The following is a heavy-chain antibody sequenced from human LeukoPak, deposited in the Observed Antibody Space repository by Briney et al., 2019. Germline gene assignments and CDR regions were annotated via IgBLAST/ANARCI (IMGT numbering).Heavy chain of an antibody. CDR2: IYGSGGST. Sequence: GGSLRLSCAASGFTFTNYAMSWVSQAPGKGLEWVSGIYGSGGSTYYADSVKGRFTISRDNSKNTVYLQMNSLRAEDTAVYYCAKFGSFDGKDYWGQGTLVTVSS. J-gene: IGHJ4*02. CDR1: GFTFTNYA. V-gene: IGHV3-23*01. D-gene: IGHD2/OR15-2a*01. CDR3: AKFGSFDGKDY.